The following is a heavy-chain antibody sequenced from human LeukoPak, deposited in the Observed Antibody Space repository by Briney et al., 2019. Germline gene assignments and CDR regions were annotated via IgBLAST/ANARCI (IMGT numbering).Heavy chain of an antibody. D-gene: IGHD2-15*01. Sequence: GGSLRLSCAASGFTFSSYWMSWVRQAPGKGLEWVANIKKDGSEKYYVDSVKGRFTISRDNAKTSLYLQMNSLRAEDTAVYYCARGAVVGDAFDIWGQGTMVTVSS. V-gene: IGHV3-7*01. J-gene: IGHJ3*02. CDR2: IKKDGSEK. CDR3: ARGAVVGDAFDI. CDR1: GFTFSSYW.